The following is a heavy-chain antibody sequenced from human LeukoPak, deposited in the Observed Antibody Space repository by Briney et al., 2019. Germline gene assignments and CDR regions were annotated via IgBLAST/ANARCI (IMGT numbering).Heavy chain of an antibody. J-gene: IGHJ5*02. Sequence: PSETLSLTCAVYGGSSSGYYWSWIRQPPGKGLEWIGEINHSGSTNYNPSPKSRVTISVDTSKNQFSLKLSSVTAADTAVYYCAREGPMVRGKGRSQPHANWFDPWGQGTLVTVSA. V-gene: IGHV4-34*01. CDR2: INHSGST. CDR3: AREGPMVRGKGRSQPHANWFDP. D-gene: IGHD3-10*01. CDR1: GGSSSGYY.